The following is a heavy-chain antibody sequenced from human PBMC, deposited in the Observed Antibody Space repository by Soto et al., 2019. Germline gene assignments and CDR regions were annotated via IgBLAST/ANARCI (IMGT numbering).Heavy chain of an antibody. CDR1: GCTFSSYT. CDR3: ARDRTSEDYRLYY. D-gene: IGHD4-4*01. CDR2: IIPILGIA. Sequence: SVKVSCKASGCTFSSYTISWVRQAPGQGLEWMGRIIPILGIANYAQKFQGRVTITADKSTSTAYMELSSLRSEDTAVYYCARDRTSEDYRLYYWGQGTLVTVS. J-gene: IGHJ4*02. V-gene: IGHV1-69*04.